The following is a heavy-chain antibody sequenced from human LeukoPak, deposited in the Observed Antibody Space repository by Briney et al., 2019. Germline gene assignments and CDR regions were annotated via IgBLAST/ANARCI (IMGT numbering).Heavy chain of an antibody. D-gene: IGHD3-9*01. CDR2: IYYSGST. CDR1: GGSISSSSYY. V-gene: IGHV4-39*07. Sequence: SETLSLTCTVSGGSISSSSYYWGWIRQPPGKGLEWIGSIYYSGSTYYNPSLKSRVTISVDTSKNQFSLKLRSVTAADTAAYYCARVTGYTIEDYFDYWGQGTLVTVSS. CDR3: ARVTGYTIEDYFDY. J-gene: IGHJ4*02.